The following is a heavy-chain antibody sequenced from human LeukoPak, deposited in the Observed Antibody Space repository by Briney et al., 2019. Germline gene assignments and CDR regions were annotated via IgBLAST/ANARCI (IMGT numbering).Heavy chain of an antibody. CDR1: GFTFSSYW. V-gene: IGHV3-7*01. J-gene: IGHJ4*02. D-gene: IGHD3-3*01. CDR3: ARYPTYYDFWSGYKFIDY. CDR2: MKHDGSEK. Sequence: GGSLRLSCAASGFTFSSYWMSWVRQAPGKGLEWVATMKHDGSEKYYVDSVKGRFIISRDNPKSSLYLQMNSLQAEDTAVYYCARYPTYYDFWSGYKFIDYWGQGTLVTVSS.